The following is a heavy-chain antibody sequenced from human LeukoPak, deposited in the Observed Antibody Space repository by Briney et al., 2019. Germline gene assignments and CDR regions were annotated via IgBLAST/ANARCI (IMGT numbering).Heavy chain of an antibody. Sequence: PSETLSLTCTVSGRSISSSSYYWGWIRQPPGKGLEWIGSIYYSGSTYYNPSLTSRVTISQDTSKNQFSTKLAAVTAPDRAVHYCARRAVGFLWCGGGYFDYWGQGTLVTVSS. V-gene: IGHV4-39*01. D-gene: IGHD3-10*01. CDR2: IYYSGST. CDR3: ARRAVGFLWCGGGYFDY. CDR1: GRSISSSSYY. J-gene: IGHJ4*02.